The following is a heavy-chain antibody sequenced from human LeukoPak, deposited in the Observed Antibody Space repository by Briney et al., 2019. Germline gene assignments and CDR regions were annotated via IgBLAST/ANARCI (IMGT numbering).Heavy chain of an antibody. CDR3: TRRFIAARLAFDY. CDR2: INHSGST. Sequence: PSETLSLTCAVYGGSFSGYYWSWIRQPPGKGLEWIGEINHSGSTNYNPSLKSRVTISVDTSKNQFSLKLSSVTAADTAVYYCTRRFIAARLAFDYWGQGTLVTVSS. J-gene: IGHJ4*02. CDR1: GGSFSGYY. D-gene: IGHD6-6*01. V-gene: IGHV4-34*01.